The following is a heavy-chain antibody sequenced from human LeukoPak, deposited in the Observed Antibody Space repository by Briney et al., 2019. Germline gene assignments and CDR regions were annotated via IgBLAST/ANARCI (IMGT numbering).Heavy chain of an antibody. J-gene: IGHJ5*02. CDR1: GYNFASYA. Sequence: ASAKVSCKASGYNFASYAISWVRQAPGQGLEWMGWISAYNGNTNSAQNLQGRLTMTTDTSTSTAYMELRSLRSDDTAVYYCARDWDWFDPWGQGTLVTVSS. D-gene: IGHD3-16*01. CDR3: ARDWDWFDP. CDR2: ISAYNGNT. V-gene: IGHV1-18*01.